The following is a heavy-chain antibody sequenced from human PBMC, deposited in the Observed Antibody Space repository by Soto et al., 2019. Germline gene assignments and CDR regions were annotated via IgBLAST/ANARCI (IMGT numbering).Heavy chain of an antibody. D-gene: IGHD6-13*01. V-gene: IGHV3-23*01. Sequence: GGSVRLSCAVSGFTFSIYAMAWVRQAPGRGLEWVSGISGSGGRTYYADSVKGRLTISRDNSKNTLYLQMNSLRAEDTAVYYCASYIAAAGKNYFDYWGQGTLVTVSS. CDR3: ASYIAAAGKNYFDY. CDR1: GFTFSIYA. CDR2: ISGSGGRT. J-gene: IGHJ4*02.